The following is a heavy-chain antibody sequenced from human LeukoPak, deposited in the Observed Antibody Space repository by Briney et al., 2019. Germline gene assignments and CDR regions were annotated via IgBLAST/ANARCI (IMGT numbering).Heavy chain of an antibody. Sequence: PGGSLRLSCAASGFTFSSYGMSWVRQAPGKGLEWVSAISGSGGSTYYADSVKGRFTISRDNSKNTLYLQMNSLRAEDTGVYYCAKDHGYSYGVDAFDIWGQGTMVTVSS. J-gene: IGHJ3*02. CDR3: AKDHGYSYGVDAFDI. D-gene: IGHD5-18*01. CDR2: ISGSGGST. CDR1: GFTFSSYG. V-gene: IGHV3-23*01.